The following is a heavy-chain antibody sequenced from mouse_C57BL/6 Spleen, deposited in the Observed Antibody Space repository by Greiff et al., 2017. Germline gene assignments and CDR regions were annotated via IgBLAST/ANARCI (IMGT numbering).Heavy chain of an antibody. Sequence: LQESGAELVRPGASVTLSCKASGYTFTDYEMHWVKQTPVHGLEWIGAIDPETGGTAYNQKFKGKAILTADKSSSTAYMELRSLTSEDSAVYCGTRRDLYYRGAMDYWGQGTSVTVSS. CDR3: TRRDLYYRGAMDY. J-gene: IGHJ4*01. V-gene: IGHV1-15*01. CDR2: IDPETGGT. CDR1: GYTFTDYE. D-gene: IGHD2-14*01.